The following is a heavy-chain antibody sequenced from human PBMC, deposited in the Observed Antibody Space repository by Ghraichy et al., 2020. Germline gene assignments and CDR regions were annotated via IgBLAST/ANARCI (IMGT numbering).Heavy chain of an antibody. J-gene: IGHJ6*03. CDR2: ISAYNGNT. Sequence: ASVKVSCKASGYTFTSYSISWVRQAPGQGLEWMGWISAYNGNTNYAQKLQGRVTMTTDTSTSTAYMELRSLRSDDTAVYYCARDPNGRLELRFYYYYMDVWGKGTTVTVSS. D-gene: IGHD1-7*01. CDR1: GYTFTSYS. V-gene: IGHV1-18*01. CDR3: ARDPNGRLELRFYYYYMDV.